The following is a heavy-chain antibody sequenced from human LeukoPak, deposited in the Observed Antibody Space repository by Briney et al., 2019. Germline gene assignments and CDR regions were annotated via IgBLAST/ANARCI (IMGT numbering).Heavy chain of an antibody. Sequence: GGSLRLSCAASGFTFSSYWMSWVRQAPGKGREWVANIKQDGSEKYYVDSVKGRFTISRDNAKNSLYLQMNSLRAEDTAVYYCARDHDVAVAGEFDYWGQGTLVTVSS. CDR2: IKQDGSEK. J-gene: IGHJ4*02. CDR3: ARDHDVAVAGEFDY. D-gene: IGHD6-19*01. V-gene: IGHV3-7*01. CDR1: GFTFSSYW.